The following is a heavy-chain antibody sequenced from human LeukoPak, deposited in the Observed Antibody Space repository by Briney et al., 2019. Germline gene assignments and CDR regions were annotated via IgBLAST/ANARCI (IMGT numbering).Heavy chain of an antibody. CDR3: AGLVMSDPLVY. CDR2: IIPIFGTA. D-gene: IGHD2-8*02. V-gene: IGHV1-69*05. Sequence: SVKVSCKASGGTFSSYAIRWVRQAPGQGLEWMGGIIPIFGTANYAQKFQGRVTITTDESTSTAYMELSSLRSEDTAVYYCAGLVMSDPLVYWGQGTLVTVSS. J-gene: IGHJ4*02. CDR1: GGTFSSYA.